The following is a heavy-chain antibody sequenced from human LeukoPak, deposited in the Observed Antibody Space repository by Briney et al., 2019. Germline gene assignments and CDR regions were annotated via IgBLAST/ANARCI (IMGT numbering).Heavy chain of an antibody. Sequence: GGSLRLSCAASGFTFSYYSMNWVRQAPGKGLEWVSSITSSNSIYYADSVQGRFTVSRDNAKNSLYLQMNSLRADDTAVYYCARDSEERGYYLADFDYWGQGTLVTVSS. D-gene: IGHD3-22*01. V-gene: IGHV3-69-1*01. CDR2: ITSSNSI. J-gene: IGHJ4*02. CDR1: GFTFSYYS. CDR3: ARDSEERGYYLADFDY.